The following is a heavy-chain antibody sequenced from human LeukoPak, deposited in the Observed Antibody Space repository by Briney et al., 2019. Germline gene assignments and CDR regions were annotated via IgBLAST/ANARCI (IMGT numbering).Heavy chain of an antibody. J-gene: IGHJ3*02. V-gene: IGHV3-15*01. Sequence: GGSLRLSCAASDLTVSSNYMSWVRQAPGKGLEWVGRIKSKTDGGTTDYAAPVKGRFTISRDDSKNTLYLQMNSLKTEDTAVYYCTTAASGAFDIWGQGTMVTVSS. CDR1: DLTVSSNY. CDR3: TTAASGAFDI. CDR2: IKSKTDGGTT.